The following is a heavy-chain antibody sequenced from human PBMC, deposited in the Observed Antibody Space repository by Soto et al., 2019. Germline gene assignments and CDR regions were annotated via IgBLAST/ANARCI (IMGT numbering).Heavy chain of an antibody. CDR1: GFTFSSYA. CDR2: ISYDGSNK. CDR3: ARVEVAGDYSDY. D-gene: IGHD6-19*01. Sequence: GGSLRLSCAASGFTFSSYAMHWVRQAPGKGLEWVAVISYDGSNKYYADSVKGRFTISRDNSKNTLYLQMNSLRAEDTAVYYCARVEVAGDYSDYWGQGTLVTVSS. V-gene: IGHV3-30-3*01. J-gene: IGHJ4*02.